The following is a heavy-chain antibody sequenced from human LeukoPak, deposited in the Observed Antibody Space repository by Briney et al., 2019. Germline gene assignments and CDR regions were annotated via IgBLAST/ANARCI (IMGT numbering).Heavy chain of an antibody. V-gene: IGHV3-30*14. CDR3: ARDEGASDSPDAFDI. CDR1: GFTFSSYI. D-gene: IGHD2-21*02. Sequence: GRSLRLSCAASGFTFSSYIMNWVRQAPGKGLEWVAVISYDGSNKYYADSVKGRFTISRDNSKNTLYLQKNSLRADDTAVYYCARDEGASDSPDAFDIWGQGTMVTVSS. J-gene: IGHJ3*02. CDR2: ISYDGSNK.